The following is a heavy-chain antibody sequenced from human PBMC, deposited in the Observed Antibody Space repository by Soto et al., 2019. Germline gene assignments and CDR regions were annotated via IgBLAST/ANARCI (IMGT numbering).Heavy chain of an antibody. Sequence: LSLTCTVSGGSISSYYWSWIRQPPGKGLEWIGYIYYSGSTNYNPSLKSRVTISVDTSKNQFSLKLSSVTAADTAVYYCARGGSKYGREVWGKGNTVIVSA. CDR3: ARGGSKYGREV. CDR1: GGSISSYY. V-gene: IGHV4-59*01. J-gene: IGHJ6*04. CDR2: IYYSGST. D-gene: IGHD2-2*01.